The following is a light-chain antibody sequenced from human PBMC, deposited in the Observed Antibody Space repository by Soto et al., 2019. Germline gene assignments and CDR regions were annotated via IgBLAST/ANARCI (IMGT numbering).Light chain of an antibody. Sequence: DIQMTQSPSSVSVSVGDRVIISCGASQDISSNLAWYQQRPGKAPKLLIYDASSLQSGVPSRFSGSGSGTDFTLSISGLQPEDFGTYYCQQANSLSITFGQGTRLEIK. J-gene: IGKJ5*01. CDR1: QDISSN. V-gene: IGKV1-12*01. CDR2: DAS. CDR3: QQANSLSIT.